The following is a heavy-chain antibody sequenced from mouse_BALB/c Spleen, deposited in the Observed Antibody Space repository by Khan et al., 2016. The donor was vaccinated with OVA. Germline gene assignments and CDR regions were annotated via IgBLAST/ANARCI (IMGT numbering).Heavy chain of an antibody. CDR1: GYTFTDYA. J-gene: IGHJ3*01. V-gene: IGHV1S137*01. CDR2: ISTYYGDA. CDR3: ARSHSGFAY. Sequence: QVQLKQSGAELVRPGVSVKISCKGSGYTFTDYAMHWVKQSHAKSLEWIGVISTYYGDANYNQKFKGKATMTVEKSSSTAYMELARLTSEDSAIYYCARSHSGFAYWGQGTLVTVS.